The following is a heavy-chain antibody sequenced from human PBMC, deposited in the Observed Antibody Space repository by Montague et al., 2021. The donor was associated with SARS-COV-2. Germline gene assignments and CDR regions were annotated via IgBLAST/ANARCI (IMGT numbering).Heavy chain of an antibody. CDR3: ATSRRSLLPEY. J-gene: IGHJ4*02. D-gene: IGHD4-17*01. Sequence: SVKVSCKVSGYTLSEVSMHWVRQAPGKGLEWMGGFDPEDGETIYAQRFQGRVTMAEDTSTDTAYMELSSLRSEDSGVYYCATSRRSLLPEYWGQGTLVAVSS. V-gene: IGHV1-24*01. CDR2: FDPEDGET. CDR1: GYTLSEVS.